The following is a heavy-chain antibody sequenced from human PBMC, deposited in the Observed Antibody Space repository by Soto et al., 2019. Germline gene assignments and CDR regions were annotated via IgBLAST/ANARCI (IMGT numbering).Heavy chain of an antibody. D-gene: IGHD6-19*01. CDR1: GYTFGNND. Sequence: ASVKVSCKASGYTFGNNDISWVRQATGQGLEWMGWMNPNSGNTGYAQKFQGRVSMTRNTSITTAYLELSSLRSDDTAIYYCARVATSGSLNWFDPWRQGTLVTVAS. V-gene: IGHV1-8*01. J-gene: IGHJ5*02. CDR2: MNPNSGNT. CDR3: ARVATSGSLNWFDP.